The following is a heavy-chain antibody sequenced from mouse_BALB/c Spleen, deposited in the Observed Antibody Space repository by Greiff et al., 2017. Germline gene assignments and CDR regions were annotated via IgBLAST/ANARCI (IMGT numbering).Heavy chain of an antibody. D-gene: IGHD2-4*01. CDR1: GFSLTSYG. CDR3: ARASTMIPLYAMDY. V-gene: IGHV2-9*02. J-gene: IGHJ4*01. CDR2: IWAGGST. Sequence: VKLMESGPGLVAPSQSLSITCTVSGFSLTSYGVHWVRQPPGKGLEWLGVIWAGGSTNYNSALMSRLSISKDNSKSQVFLKMNSLQTDDTAMYYCARASTMIPLYAMDYWGQGTSVTVSS.